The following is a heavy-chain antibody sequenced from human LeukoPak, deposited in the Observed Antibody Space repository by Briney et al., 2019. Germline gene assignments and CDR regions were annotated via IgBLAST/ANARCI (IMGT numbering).Heavy chain of an antibody. CDR1: GFTFSSNG. J-gene: IGHJ1*01. Sequence: GGTLRLSCAASGFTFSSNGMSWVRQAPGKGLEWVSAISGSGGSTYYADSVKGRFTISRDNSKNTLYLQMNSLRAEDTAVYYCAKSYSSSWYGYFQHWGQGTLVPVSS. CDR2: ISGSGGST. V-gene: IGHV3-23*01. D-gene: IGHD6-13*01. CDR3: AKSYSSSWYGYFQH.